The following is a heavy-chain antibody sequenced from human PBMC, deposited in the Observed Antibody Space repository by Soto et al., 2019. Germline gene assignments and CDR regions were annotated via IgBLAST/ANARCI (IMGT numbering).Heavy chain of an antibody. Sequence: ASETLSLTCTVSGGSISSGGYYWSWIRQHPGKGLEWIGYIYYSGSTYYNPSLKSRVTISVDTSKNQFSLKLSSVTAADTAVYYCAMVGPGLGMDVWGQGTTVTVSS. V-gene: IGHV4-31*03. J-gene: IGHJ6*02. CDR3: AMVGPGLGMDV. CDR1: GGSISSGGYY. CDR2: IYYSGST. D-gene: IGHD2-8*01.